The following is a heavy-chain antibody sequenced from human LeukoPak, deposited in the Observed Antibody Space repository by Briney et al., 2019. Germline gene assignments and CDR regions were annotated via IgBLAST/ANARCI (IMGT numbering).Heavy chain of an antibody. J-gene: IGHJ4*02. CDR3: ATIFWSGYYNIDY. CDR2: ISGSGGST. V-gene: IGHV3-23*01. D-gene: IGHD3-3*01. CDR1: GFTFSSYA. Sequence: GGSLRLSCAASGFTFSSYAMSWVRQAPGKGLEWVSAISGSGGSTYYADSVKGRFTISRDNSKHTLYLQMNSLRAEDTAVYSCATIFWSGYYNIDYWGQGTLVTVSS.